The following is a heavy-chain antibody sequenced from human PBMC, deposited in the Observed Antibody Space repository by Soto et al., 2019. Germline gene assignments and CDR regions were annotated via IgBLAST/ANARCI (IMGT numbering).Heavy chain of an antibody. J-gene: IGHJ4*02. CDR1: GGPINSGDHY. CDR2: IYYNGNA. V-gene: IGHV4-30-4*01. Sequence: QVQLQESGPGLVRPSQTVSLTCTVSGGPINSGDHYWSWIRQPPGKGLEWIGYIYYNGNAYYSPSLKSRVSTSVDTFKNQFSLKLSSVTAADTALYYCGRLECSAGSCYSAVFDSWGQGTLVTVSS. CDR3: GRLECSAGSCYSAVFDS. D-gene: IGHD2-15*01.